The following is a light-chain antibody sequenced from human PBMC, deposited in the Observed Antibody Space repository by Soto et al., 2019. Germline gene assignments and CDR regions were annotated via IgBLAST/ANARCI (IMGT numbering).Light chain of an antibody. V-gene: IGKV1-9*01. CDR1: QGISGY. CDR2: SAS. J-gene: IGKJ1*01. CDR3: QQYNSYGT. Sequence: IQLTQSPSFLSASVGDRVTITCRASQGISGYLAWYQQKPGKAPDLLIYSASTLQSGVPLRFSGRGSGTEFTLTISGLQPEDFATYYCQQYNSYGTFGQGTKVEIK.